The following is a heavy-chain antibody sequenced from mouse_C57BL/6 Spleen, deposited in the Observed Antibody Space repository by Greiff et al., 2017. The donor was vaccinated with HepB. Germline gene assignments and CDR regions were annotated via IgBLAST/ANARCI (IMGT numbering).Heavy chain of an antibody. V-gene: IGHV1-64*01. CDR2: IHPNSGST. Sequence: QVQLQQPGAELVKPGASVKLSCKASGYTFTSYWMHWVKQRPGQGLEWIGMIHPNSGSTNYNEKFKSKTTLTVDKSSSTAYMQLSSLTSEDSAVYYCARWDLYAMDYWGQGTSVTVSS. CDR3: ARWDLYAMDY. D-gene: IGHD4-1*01. CDR1: GYTFTSYW. J-gene: IGHJ4*01.